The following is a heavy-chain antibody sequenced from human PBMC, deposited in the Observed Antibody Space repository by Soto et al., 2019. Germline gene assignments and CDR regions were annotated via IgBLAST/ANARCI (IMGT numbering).Heavy chain of an antibody. V-gene: IGHV6-1*01. Sequence: PSQTLSLTCAISGDSVSSENVAWNWIRQSPSRGLEWLGRTNYRSKWYTDYAVSVKSRITINPDTSKNQFSLELNSVSPEDTAVYYCARVVGATGLYYYYDMDVWGQGTTVAVAS. J-gene: IGHJ6*02. CDR1: GDSVSSENVA. CDR2: TNYRSKWYT. D-gene: IGHD1-26*01. CDR3: ARVVGATGLYYYYDMDV.